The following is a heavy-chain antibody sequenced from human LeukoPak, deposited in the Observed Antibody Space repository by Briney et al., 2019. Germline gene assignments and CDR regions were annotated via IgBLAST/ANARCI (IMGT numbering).Heavy chain of an antibody. CDR1: GFTFSSYE. J-gene: IGHJ4*02. Sequence: GGSLRLSCAASGFTFSSYEMNWVRQAPGKGLEWVSYISSSGSTIYYADSVKGRFTISRDNSKNTLYLQMGSLRAEDMAVYYCAREGGATPLDYWGQGTLVTVSS. V-gene: IGHV3-48*03. D-gene: IGHD1-26*01. CDR2: ISSSGSTI. CDR3: AREGGATPLDY.